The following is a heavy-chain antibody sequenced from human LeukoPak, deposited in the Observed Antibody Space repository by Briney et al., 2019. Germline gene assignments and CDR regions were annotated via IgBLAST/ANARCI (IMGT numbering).Heavy chain of an antibody. CDR1: GDSISGYY. D-gene: IGHD3-16*01. Sequence: SETLSLTCNVSGDSISGYYWTWIRQPAGKGLEWIGRIFTSGSTNYSPSLKSRVTMSIDTSKNQMSLKLSSVTAEDTAVYYCAKVWGRLEDYFDYWGQGNLVTVSS. CDR2: IFTSGST. CDR3: AKVWGRLEDYFDY. J-gene: IGHJ4*02. V-gene: IGHV4-4*07.